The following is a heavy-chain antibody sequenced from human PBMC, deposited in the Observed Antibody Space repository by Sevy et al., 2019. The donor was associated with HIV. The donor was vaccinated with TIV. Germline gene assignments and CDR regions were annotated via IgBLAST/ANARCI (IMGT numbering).Heavy chain of an antibody. CDR2: IPYDGSSK. V-gene: IGHV3-30*18. CDR1: GFTFSSYA. J-gene: IGHJ4*02. Sequence: GESLKISCAASGFTFSSYAMHWVRQAPGKGLEWVAAIPYDGSSKYYADSVKGRLTISRDNSKNKLYLQMNSLRAEETALYYCAKGQTDYYDTSGPVDYWGQGTLVTVSS. CDR3: AKGQTDYYDTSGPVDY. D-gene: IGHD3-22*01.